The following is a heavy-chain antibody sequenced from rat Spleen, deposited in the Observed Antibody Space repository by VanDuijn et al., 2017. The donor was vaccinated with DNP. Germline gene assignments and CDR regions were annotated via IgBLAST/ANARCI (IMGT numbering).Heavy chain of an antibody. J-gene: IGHJ2*01. D-gene: IGHD4-4*01. CDR3: ARRVY. CDR2: ISYDGSST. Sequence: EVQLVESGGGLVQPGRSLKLSCAASGFTFSDYNMAWVRQAPKKGLEWVATISYDGSSTYYRDSGKGRFTISRDNAKSTLYLQMDSLRSEDTATYYCARRVYWGQGVMVTVSS. V-gene: IGHV5-7*01. CDR1: GFTFSDYN.